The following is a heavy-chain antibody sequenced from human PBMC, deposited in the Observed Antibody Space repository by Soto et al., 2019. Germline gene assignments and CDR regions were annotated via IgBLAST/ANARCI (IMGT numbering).Heavy chain of an antibody. Sequence: QVQLVQSGAEVKKPGSSVKVSCTASGGTFSSYAISWVRQAPGQGLEWMGGIIPIFGTANYAQKFQGRVTITADESTSTAYMELSSLRSEDTAVYYCARGRGYCSSTSCYRFDYWGQGTLVTVSS. CDR1: GGTFSSYA. J-gene: IGHJ4*02. D-gene: IGHD2-2*01. V-gene: IGHV1-69*01. CDR2: IIPIFGTA. CDR3: ARGRGYCSSTSCYRFDY.